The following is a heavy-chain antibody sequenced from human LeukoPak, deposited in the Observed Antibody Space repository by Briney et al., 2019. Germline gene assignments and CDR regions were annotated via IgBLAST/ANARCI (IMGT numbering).Heavy chain of an antibody. CDR1: GFNFSSYA. D-gene: IGHD5-12*01. CDR2: ISGSGGST. J-gene: IGHJ4*02. Sequence: GGSLRLSCAASGFNFSSYAMSWVRQAPGKGLEWVSAISGSGGSTYYADSVKGRFTISRDNAKNSLYLQMNSLRAEDTAVYYCARDGSFDYWGQGTLVTVSS. V-gene: IGHV3-23*01. CDR3: ARDGSFDY.